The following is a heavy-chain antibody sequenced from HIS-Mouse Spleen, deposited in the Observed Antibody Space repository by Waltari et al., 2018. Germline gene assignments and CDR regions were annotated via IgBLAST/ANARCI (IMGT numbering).Heavy chain of an antibody. V-gene: IGHV3-21*01. J-gene: IGHJ3*02. CDR1: GFTFSSYS. D-gene: IGHD6-19*01. CDR3: ARASRGSGWSRRPFDI. CDR2: ISSSSSYI. Sequence: EVQLVESGGGLVKPGGSLRLSCAASGFTFSSYSMNWVRQAPGKGLEWVSSISSSSSYIYYADSVKGRFTISRDNAKNSLYLQMNSLRAEDTAVYYCARASRGSGWSRRPFDIWGQGTMVTVSS.